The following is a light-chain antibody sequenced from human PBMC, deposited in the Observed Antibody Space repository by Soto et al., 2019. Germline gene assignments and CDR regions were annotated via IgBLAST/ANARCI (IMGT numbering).Light chain of an antibody. V-gene: IGLV2-8*01. Sequence: QSVLTQPPSASGSPGQSVTISCTGTSSDVGGYNYVSWYQQHPGKAPKLMIYEVSKRPSGVPDRFSGSKSGNTASLTVSGFQAEDEADYYCSSYAGSNYVFGTGTKVTVL. CDR1: SSDVGGYNY. CDR3: SSYAGSNYV. CDR2: EVS. J-gene: IGLJ1*01.